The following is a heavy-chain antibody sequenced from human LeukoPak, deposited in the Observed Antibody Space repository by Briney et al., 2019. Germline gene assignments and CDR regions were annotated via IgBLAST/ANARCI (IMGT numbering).Heavy chain of an antibody. V-gene: IGHV6-1*01. Sequence: SQTLSLTCAISGDSVSSNSAAWNWIRQSPSRGLEWLGRTYFRSKWFNDYAVSVKGRITINPDTSENQFSLQLNSVTPEDTAVYYCARDFRDGYSPGFDPWGQGTLVTVSS. CDR1: GDSVSSNSAA. CDR3: ARDFRDGYSPGFDP. J-gene: IGHJ5*02. D-gene: IGHD5-24*01. CDR2: TYFRSKWFN.